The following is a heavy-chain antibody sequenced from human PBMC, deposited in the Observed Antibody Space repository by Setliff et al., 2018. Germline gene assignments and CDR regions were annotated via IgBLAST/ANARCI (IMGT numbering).Heavy chain of an antibody. CDR3: ASGRRDSYNFADWYFDL. J-gene: IGHJ2*01. Sequence: SETLSLTCSVSGGSISSGSYYWGWIRQSPGKGLEWIGSMYYSGSTYYNPSLKGRVTLSVDTTKNQFSLRLDSVTAADTAVYYCASGRRDSYNFADWYFDLWGPGALVTVSS. V-gene: IGHV4-39*07. CDR2: MYYSGST. D-gene: IGHD1-1*01. CDR1: GGSISSGSYY.